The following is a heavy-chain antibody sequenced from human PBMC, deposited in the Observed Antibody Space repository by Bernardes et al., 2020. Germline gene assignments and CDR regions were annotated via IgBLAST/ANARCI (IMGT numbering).Heavy chain of an antibody. Sequence: GGSLRLSCAASGFTFSSYAMHWVRQAPGKGLEWVAVISYDGSNKYYADSVKGRFTISRDNSKNTLYLQMNSLRAEDTAVYYCARAGSITGTTGGDYWGQGNLVTVSS. D-gene: IGHD1-20*01. V-gene: IGHV3-30-3*01. CDR3: ARAGSITGTTGGDY. CDR1: GFTFSSYA. CDR2: ISYDGSNK. J-gene: IGHJ4*02.